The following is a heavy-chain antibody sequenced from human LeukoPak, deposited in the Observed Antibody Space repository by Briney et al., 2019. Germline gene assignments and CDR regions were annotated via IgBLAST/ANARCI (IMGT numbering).Heavy chain of an antibody. Sequence: PGGSLRLSCAASGFTFSNYWMSWVRQAPGKGLEWVANTKQDGSEKYVDSVRGRFTVSRDNADNSLYLQMNSLRAEDTAIYYCARDLSPMSSGSYDRSYYFDYWGQGTLVTVSS. CDR1: GFTFSNYW. CDR2: TKQDGSEK. J-gene: IGHJ4*02. V-gene: IGHV3-7*01. D-gene: IGHD1-26*01. CDR3: ARDLSPMSSGSYDRSYYFDY.